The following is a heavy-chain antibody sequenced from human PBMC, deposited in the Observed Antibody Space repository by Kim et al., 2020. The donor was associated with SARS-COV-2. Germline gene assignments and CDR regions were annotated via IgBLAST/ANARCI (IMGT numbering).Heavy chain of an antibody. CDR3: AVQRWTTVTQIDY. V-gene: IGHV4-59*01. J-gene: IGHJ4*02. Sequence: YNPSLKSRVTISVDTSKNQFSLKLSSVTAADTAVYYCAVQRWTTVTQIDYWGQGTLVTVSS. D-gene: IGHD4-17*01.